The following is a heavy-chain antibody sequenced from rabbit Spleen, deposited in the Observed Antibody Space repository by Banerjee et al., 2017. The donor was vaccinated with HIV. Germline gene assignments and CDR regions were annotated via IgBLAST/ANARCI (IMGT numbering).Heavy chain of an antibody. V-gene: IGHV1S47*01. Sequence: QEQLVESGGGLVQPGGSLKLSCKASGFDFSSYGVSWVRQAPGKGLEWIGYSDPIFGVTYYANSVKGRFTISRDNAQNTVFLQMTSLTAADTATYFCVRDLGYDDYSEKGYFNLWGQGTLVTVS. D-gene: IGHD2-1*01. J-gene: IGHJ4*01. CDR3: VRDLGYDDYSEKGYFNL. CDR2: SDPIFGVT. CDR1: GFDFSSYG.